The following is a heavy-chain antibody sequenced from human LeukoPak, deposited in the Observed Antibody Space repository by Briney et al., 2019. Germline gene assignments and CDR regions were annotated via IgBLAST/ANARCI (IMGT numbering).Heavy chain of an antibody. D-gene: IGHD4-23*01. CDR1: GFTFSSYG. V-gene: IGHV3-30*18. J-gene: IGHJ4*02. CDR3: AKPPWSGTDGGTFFDY. CDR2: ISYDGSNK. Sequence: GGSLRLSCAASGFTFSSYGMHWVRQAPGKGLEWVAVISYDGSNKYYADSVKGRFTISRDNSKNTLYLQMNSLRAEDTAVYYCAKPPWSGTDGGTFFDYWGQGTLVTVSS.